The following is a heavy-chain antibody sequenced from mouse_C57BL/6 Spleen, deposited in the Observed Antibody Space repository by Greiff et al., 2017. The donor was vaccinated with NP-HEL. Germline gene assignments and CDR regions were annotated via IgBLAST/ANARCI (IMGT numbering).Heavy chain of an antibody. J-gene: IGHJ1*03. CDR1: GYTFTSYW. CDR3: ARRGYYYGSSYWYFDV. CDR2: INPSNGGT. Sequence: VQLQQSGTELVKPGASVKLSCKASGYTFTSYWMHWVKQRPGQGLEWIGNINPSNGGTNYNEKFKSKATLTVDKSSSTAYMQLSSLTSEDSAVYYCARRGYYYGSSYWYFDVWGTGTTVTVSS. V-gene: IGHV1-53*01. D-gene: IGHD1-1*01.